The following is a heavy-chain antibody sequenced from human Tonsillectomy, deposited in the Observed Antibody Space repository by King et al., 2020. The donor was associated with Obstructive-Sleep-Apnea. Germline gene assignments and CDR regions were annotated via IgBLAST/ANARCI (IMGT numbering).Heavy chain of an antibody. J-gene: IGHJ4*02. CDR3: WRAPDY. CDR2: LYYSGSS. V-gene: IGHV4-39*07. CDR1: GDFINSDAYY. Sequence: QLQESGPGLVKPSETLSLTCTVSGDFINSDAYYWGWIRQPPGKGLEWIGSLYYSGSSYYNPSLKSRVTISVDMSNKQFSLRLTSVTAADTAIYYCWRAPDYSGQGILVTVSS.